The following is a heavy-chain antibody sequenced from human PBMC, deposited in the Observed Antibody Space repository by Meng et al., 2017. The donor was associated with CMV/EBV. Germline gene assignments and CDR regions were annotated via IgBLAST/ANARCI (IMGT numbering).Heavy chain of an antibody. Sequence: TFCSYAIHWVRQAPGRGLEWVAVVSYDGSITYYTDSVKGRFTISRDNSKNTMYLQMNSLRPEDTAVYYCAREGEITIIGYPTFTFDYWGLGTLVTVSS. V-gene: IGHV3-30-3*01. CDR2: VSYDGSIT. CDR3: AREGEITIIGYPTFTFDY. J-gene: IGHJ4*02. CDR1: TFCSYA. D-gene: IGHD3-22*01.